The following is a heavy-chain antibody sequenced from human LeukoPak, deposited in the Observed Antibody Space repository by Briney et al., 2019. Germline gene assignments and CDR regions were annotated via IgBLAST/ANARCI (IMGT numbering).Heavy chain of an antibody. D-gene: IGHD6-19*01. CDR1: GFTFSSYA. V-gene: IGHV3-23*01. Sequence: KAGGSLRLSCAASGFTFSSYAMSWVRQAPGKGLEWVSAISGSGGSTYYADSVKGRFTISRDNSKNTLYLQMNSLRAEDTAVYYCAKMIAVAGKFDYWGQGTLVTVSS. J-gene: IGHJ4*02. CDR2: ISGSGGST. CDR3: AKMIAVAGKFDY.